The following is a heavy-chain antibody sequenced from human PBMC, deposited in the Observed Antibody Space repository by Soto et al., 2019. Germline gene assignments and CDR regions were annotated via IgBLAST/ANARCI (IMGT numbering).Heavy chain of an antibody. V-gene: IGHV3-23*01. J-gene: IGHJ6*02. Sequence: GGSLRLSCAASGFTFSSYAMSWVRQAPGKGLEWVSAISGSGGSTYYADSVKGRFTITRDNSKNTLYLQMNSLRAEDTAVYYCAKDGERYSGYEDDYYYYYGMDVWGQGTTVTVSS. CDR3: AKDGERYSGYEDDYYYYYGMDV. D-gene: IGHD5-12*01. CDR1: GFTFSSYA. CDR2: ISGSGGST.